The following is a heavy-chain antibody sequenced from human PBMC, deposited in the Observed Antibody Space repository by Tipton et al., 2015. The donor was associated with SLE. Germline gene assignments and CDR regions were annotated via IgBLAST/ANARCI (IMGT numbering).Heavy chain of an antibody. Sequence: TLSLTCTVSGGSISSGGYYWSWIRQHPGKGLEWIGYIYYSGGTYYNPSLKSRVTISVDTSKNQFSLKLSSVTAADTAVYYRARVRQQLTHDAFDIWGQGTMVTVSS. D-gene: IGHD6-13*01. J-gene: IGHJ3*02. CDR3: ARVRQQLTHDAFDI. V-gene: IGHV4-31*03. CDR1: GGSISSGGYY. CDR2: IYYSGGT.